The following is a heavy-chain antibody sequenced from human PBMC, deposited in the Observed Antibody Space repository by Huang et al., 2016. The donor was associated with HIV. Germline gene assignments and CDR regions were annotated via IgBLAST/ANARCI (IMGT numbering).Heavy chain of an antibody. D-gene: IGHD1-26*01. CDR3: AKDGRGSGTYYDYFEY. CDR1: GFTFNKFV. V-gene: IGHV3-30*18. J-gene: IGHJ4*02. Sequence: QVQLVESGGGVVQPGRSLRLSCAAFGFTFNKFVMHWVRQAPGKGLEWVAIISYDGSSKYHADSVKGRFTISRDNSKNTVYLQMNSLRVEDTAVYYCAKDGRGSGTYYDYFEYWGQGTLVTVSS. CDR2: ISYDGSSK.